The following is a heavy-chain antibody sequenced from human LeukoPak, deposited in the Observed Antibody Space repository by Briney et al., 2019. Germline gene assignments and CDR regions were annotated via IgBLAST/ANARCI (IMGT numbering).Heavy chain of an antibody. Sequence: PSETLSLTCTVSGGSISSYYWSWIRQPAGKGLEWIGRIYTSGSTNYNPSLKSRVTMSVDTSKNQFSLKLSSVTAADTAVYYCARALITMVRGVRFDYWGQGTLVTVSS. J-gene: IGHJ4*02. V-gene: IGHV4-4*07. D-gene: IGHD3-10*01. CDR3: ARALITMVRGVRFDY. CDR2: IYTSGST. CDR1: GGSISSYY.